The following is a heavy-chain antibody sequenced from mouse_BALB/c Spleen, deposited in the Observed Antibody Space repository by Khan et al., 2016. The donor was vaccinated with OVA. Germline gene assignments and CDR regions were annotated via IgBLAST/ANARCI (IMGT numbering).Heavy chain of an antibody. CDR2: IIPGSGYT. Sequence: VQLQQSGAELVKPGASVKISCTASGYTFSSYWMYWVKQRPGHGLEWIGDIIPGSGYTYYNEKVKGKATFTADKSSNTAYMQLSSLTSDDTAVYYCARGNYYCSSAWFDYWGQGTLLTVSA. CDR1: GYTFSSYW. CDR3: ARGNYYCSSAWFDY. V-gene: IGHV1-9*01. D-gene: IGHD1-1*01. J-gene: IGHJ3*01.